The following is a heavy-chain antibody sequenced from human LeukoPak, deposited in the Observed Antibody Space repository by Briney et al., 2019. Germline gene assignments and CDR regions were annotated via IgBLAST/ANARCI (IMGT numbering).Heavy chain of an antibody. J-gene: IGHJ4*02. CDR3: ARAVIVVVMNDYFDY. CDR1: GYSIGSGYY. D-gene: IGHD3-22*01. CDR2: IYHSGST. Sequence: SETLSLTCTVSGYSIGSGYYWGWIRQPPGKGLEWIGSIYHSGSTYYNPSLKSQVTISVDTSKNQFSLKLSSVTAADTAVYYCARAVIVVVMNDYFDYWGQGTLVTVSS. V-gene: IGHV4-38-2*02.